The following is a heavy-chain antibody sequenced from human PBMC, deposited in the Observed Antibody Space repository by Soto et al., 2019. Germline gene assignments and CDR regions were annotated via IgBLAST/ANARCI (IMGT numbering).Heavy chain of an antibody. CDR3: AKDLRHHITIYGYYYGMDV. V-gene: IGHV3-30*18. Sequence: GGSLRLSCAASGFTFSSYVMHWVRQAPGKGLEWVAVISYDGSNKYYADSVKGRFTISRDNSKNTLYLQMNSLRAEDTAVYYCAKDLRHHITIYGYYYGMDVLGQGTTVTVSS. D-gene: IGHD3-9*01. CDR2: ISYDGSNK. J-gene: IGHJ6*02. CDR1: GFTFSSYV.